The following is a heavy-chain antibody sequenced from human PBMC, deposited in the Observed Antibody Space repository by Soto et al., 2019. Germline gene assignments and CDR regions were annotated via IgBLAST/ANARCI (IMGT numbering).Heavy chain of an antibody. D-gene: IGHD5-18*01. CDR3: AKDTFDTAMAKTDY. J-gene: IGHJ4*02. CDR2: IDNSGGIT. CDR1: GFTFSSYA. Sequence: GGSLRLSCAASGFTFSSYAMTWVRQAPGKGLEWVSTIDNSGGITYYADSVKGRFTISRDNSKNTLCLQMNSLRAEDTAVYYCAKDTFDTAMAKTDYWGQGTLVTVSS. V-gene: IGHV3-23*01.